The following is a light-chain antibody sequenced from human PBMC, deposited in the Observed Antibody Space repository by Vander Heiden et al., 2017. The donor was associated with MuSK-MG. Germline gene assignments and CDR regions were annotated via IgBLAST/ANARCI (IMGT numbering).Light chain of an antibody. CDR2: QVS. CDR1: SSDVGGYNY. Sequence: QSALTQPASVSGSPGQSITISCTGTSSDVGGYNYVSWYQQHPGKAPQLMMYQVSNRPSGVSNRFSGSKSGNTVSLTISGLQAEDEADYYCSSYTSSNTLGFGGGTKLTVL. CDR3: SSYTSSNTLG. V-gene: IGLV2-14*01. J-gene: IGLJ2*01.